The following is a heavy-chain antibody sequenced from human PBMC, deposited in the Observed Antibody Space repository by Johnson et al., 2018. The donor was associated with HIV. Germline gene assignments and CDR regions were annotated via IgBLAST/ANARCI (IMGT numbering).Heavy chain of an antibody. J-gene: IGHJ3*02. CDR2: ISYDGSNK. D-gene: IGHD3-9*01. CDR3: ARGYILTGYSGAFDI. Sequence: QMQLVESGGGVVQPGRSLRLSCAASGFTFSSYGMHWVRQAPGKGLAWVAVISYDGSNKYYADSVKGRFTISRDNSKNTVYLQMNSLRAEDTAVYYCARGYILTGYSGAFDIWGQGTMVTVSS. CDR1: GFTFSSYG. V-gene: IGHV3-30*03.